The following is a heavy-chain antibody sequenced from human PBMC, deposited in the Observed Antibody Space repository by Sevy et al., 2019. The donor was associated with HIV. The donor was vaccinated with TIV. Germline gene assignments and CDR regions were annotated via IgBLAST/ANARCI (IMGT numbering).Heavy chain of an antibody. J-gene: IGHJ6*02. CDR3: AKDMEITMVRGVTPTHYGMDV. D-gene: IGHD3-10*01. CDR1: GFTFDDYA. V-gene: IGHV3-43D*03. Sequence: GGSLRLSCAASGFTFDDYAMHWVRQAPGKGLEWVSLISWDGGITYYADSVKGRFTISRDNSKNSLYLQMNSLRTEDTALYYCAKDMEITMVRGVTPTHYGMDVWGQGTTVTVSS. CDR2: ISWDGGIT.